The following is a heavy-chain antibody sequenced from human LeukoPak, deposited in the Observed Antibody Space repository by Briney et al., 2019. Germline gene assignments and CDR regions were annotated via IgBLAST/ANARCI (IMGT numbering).Heavy chain of an antibody. J-gene: IGHJ4*02. D-gene: IGHD6-13*01. Sequence: GGSLRLSCAASGFTFSDYYMSWIRQAPGKGLEWVSYISSSGNTIYYVDSVKGRFTISRDNAKNSLFLQMNSLRAEDTAVYYCARDHGGGIEIFDYWGQGTLVTVSS. CDR1: GFTFSDYY. V-gene: IGHV3-11*01. CDR3: ARDHGGGIEIFDY. CDR2: ISSSGNTI.